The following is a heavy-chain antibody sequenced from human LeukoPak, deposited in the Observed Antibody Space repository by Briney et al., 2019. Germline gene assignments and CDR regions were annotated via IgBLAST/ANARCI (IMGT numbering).Heavy chain of an antibody. CDR1: GFTFSSYG. CDR3: AKEGYDILTGPAYFDY. V-gene: IGHV3-30*18. CDR2: ISYDGSNK. J-gene: IGHJ4*02. D-gene: IGHD3-9*01. Sequence: PGGSLRLSCAASGFTFSSYGMHWVRQAPGKGLEWVAVISYDGSNKYYADSVKGRFTISRDNSKSTLYLQMNSLRAEDTAVYYCAKEGYDILTGPAYFDYWGQGTLVTVSS.